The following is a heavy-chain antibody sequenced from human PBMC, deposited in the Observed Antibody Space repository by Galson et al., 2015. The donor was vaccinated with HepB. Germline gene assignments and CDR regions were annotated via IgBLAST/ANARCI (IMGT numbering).Heavy chain of an antibody. V-gene: IGHV3-23*01. CDR3: ATVPGVPIPAS. J-gene: IGHJ1*01. CDR1: GFTFSSFA. Sequence: SLRLSCAASGFTFSSFAMSWVRQAPGKGLEWVSTISGSTGRTYYADSVKGRFTISRDNSRNTLYLQMNSLRFEDTAVYYCATVPGVPIPASCGQGTLVTVSS. CDR2: ISGSTGRT. D-gene: IGHD2-21*01.